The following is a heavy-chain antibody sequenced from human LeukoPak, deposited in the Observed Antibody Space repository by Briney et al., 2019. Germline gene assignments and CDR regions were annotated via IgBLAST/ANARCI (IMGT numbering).Heavy chain of an antibody. J-gene: IGHJ4*02. CDR1: GGSISSSNW. Sequence: PSETLSLTCAVSGGSISSSNWWSWVRQPPGKGLEWIGEIYHSGSTNYNPSLKSRVTVSVDKSKNQFSLELSSVTAADTAVYYCARGLEFFLAGYFDYWGQGTLVTVSS. V-gene: IGHV4-4*02. CDR2: IYHSGST. CDR3: ARGLEFFLAGYFDY.